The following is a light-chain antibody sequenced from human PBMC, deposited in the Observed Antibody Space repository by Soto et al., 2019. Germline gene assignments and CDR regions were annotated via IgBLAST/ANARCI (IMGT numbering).Light chain of an antibody. V-gene: IGKV1-39*01. CDR1: QSISNY. Sequence: DVQMTQSPSSLSASVGDRVTIACWVSQSISNYLNWYQQKPGKAPKLLIYAASSLQSGVPSRFSGSGSGTDLTLTISSLQPEDFATYYCQQSYSTPPITFGQGTRLEI. J-gene: IGKJ5*01. CDR3: QQSYSTPPIT. CDR2: AAS.